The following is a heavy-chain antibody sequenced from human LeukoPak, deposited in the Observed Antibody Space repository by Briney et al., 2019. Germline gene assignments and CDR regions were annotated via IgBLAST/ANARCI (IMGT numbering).Heavy chain of an antibody. V-gene: IGHV3-23*01. D-gene: IGHD4-17*01. J-gene: IGHJ4*02. Sequence: PGGSLRLSCAASGFTFSSYAMSWVRQAPGKGLEWVSAISGSGGSTYYADSVKGRFTISRDNSKNTVCLQMNSLRAEDTAVYYCASAHYGDYEGFANLNFWGQGTLVTVSS. CDR3: ASAHYGDYEGFANLNF. CDR2: ISGSGGST. CDR1: GFTFSSYA.